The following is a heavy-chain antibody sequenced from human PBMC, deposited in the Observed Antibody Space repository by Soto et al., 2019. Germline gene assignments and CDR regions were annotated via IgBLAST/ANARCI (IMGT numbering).Heavy chain of an antibody. CDR3: AHSPSSGWHAGTFDY. J-gene: IGHJ4*02. CDR1: GFSLSTSGVG. CDR2: IYWDDDK. D-gene: IGHD6-19*01. V-gene: IGHV2-5*02. Sequence: QITLKESGTTLVKPTQTLTLTCTFSGFSLSTSGVGVGWIRQPPGKALEWLALIYWDDDKRYSPSLKSRLTITKDTSKNQVVLTMTNMDPVDTATYYCAHSPSSGWHAGTFDYWGQGTLVTVSS.